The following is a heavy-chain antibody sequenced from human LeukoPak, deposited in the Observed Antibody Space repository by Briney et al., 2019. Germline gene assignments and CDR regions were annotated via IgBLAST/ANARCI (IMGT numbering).Heavy chain of an antibody. J-gene: IGHJ5*02. V-gene: IGHV4-39*01. Sequence: SETLSLTCTVSGGSISSSSYYWGWIRQPPGKGLEWIGSIYYSGSAYYNPSLKSRVTISVDTSKNQFSLKLSSVTAADTAVYYCARVDTTIFGVAIMGFDPWGQGTLVTVSS. CDR1: GGSISSSSYY. CDR2: IYYSGSA. D-gene: IGHD3-3*01. CDR3: ARVDTTIFGVAIMGFDP.